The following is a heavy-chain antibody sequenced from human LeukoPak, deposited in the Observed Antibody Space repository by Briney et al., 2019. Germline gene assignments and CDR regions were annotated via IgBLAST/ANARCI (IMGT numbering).Heavy chain of an antibody. CDR2: IYHSGST. D-gene: IGHD1-7*01. Sequence: SETLSLTCTVSGGSISSYYWSWIRQPPGKGLEWIGYIYHSGSTYYNPSLKSRVTISVDRSKNQFSLKLSSVTAADTAVYYCARGGGTGTTRSDAFDIWGQGTMVTVSS. CDR1: GGSISSYY. V-gene: IGHV4-59*12. CDR3: ARGGGTGTTRSDAFDI. J-gene: IGHJ3*02.